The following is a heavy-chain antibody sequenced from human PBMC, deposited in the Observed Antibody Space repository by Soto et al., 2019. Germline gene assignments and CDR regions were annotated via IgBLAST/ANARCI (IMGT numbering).Heavy chain of an antibody. D-gene: IGHD2-2*01. V-gene: IGHV1-2*04. CDR2: INPNSGGT. CDR3: ARASRDYYYYYYMDV. J-gene: IGHJ6*03. Sequence: QVQLVQSGAEVKKPGASVKVSCKASGYTFTGYYMHWVRQAPGQGLEWMGWINPNSGGTNYAQKFQGWVTMTRDTSISTAYMELSRLRSDDSAVYYCARASRDYYYYYYMDVWGNGTTVTVSS. CDR1: GYTFTGYY.